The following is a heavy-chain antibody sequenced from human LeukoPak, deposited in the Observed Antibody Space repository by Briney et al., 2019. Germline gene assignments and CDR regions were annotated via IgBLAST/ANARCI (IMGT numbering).Heavy chain of an antibody. CDR1: GDSISSYY. V-gene: IGHV4-59*01. CDR2: IYYSGST. Sequence: PSETLSLTCNVSGDSISSYYWTCLRQTPGKELEWIGYIYYSGSTYYNPSLESRVTMSVDTSKSQFSLKLTSVTAADTAVYYCARTYDSSGYSAFHIWGQGTMVTVSS. D-gene: IGHD3-22*01. J-gene: IGHJ3*02. CDR3: ARTYDSSGYSAFHI.